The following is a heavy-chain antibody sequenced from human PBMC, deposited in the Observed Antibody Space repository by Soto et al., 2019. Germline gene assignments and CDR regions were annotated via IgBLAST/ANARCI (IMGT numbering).Heavy chain of an antibody. Sequence: ASVKVSCKTSGYTFTTYGVSWVRQAPGQGLEWMGWISAYNGNTNYAQKLQGRVTMTTDTSTSTAYMELRGLRSGDTAVYYCAREPAYYYDSSGYDAALDAFDIWGQGTMVTVSS. CDR1: GYTFTTYG. V-gene: IGHV1-18*04. CDR3: AREPAYYYDSSGYDAALDAFDI. D-gene: IGHD3-22*01. CDR2: ISAYNGNT. J-gene: IGHJ3*02.